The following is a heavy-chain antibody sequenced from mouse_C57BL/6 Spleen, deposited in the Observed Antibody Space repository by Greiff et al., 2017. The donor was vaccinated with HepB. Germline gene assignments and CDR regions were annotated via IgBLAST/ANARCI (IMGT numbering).Heavy chain of an antibody. V-gene: IGHV1-82*01. J-gene: IGHJ1*03. CDR2: IYPGDGDT. D-gene: IGHD1-1*01. CDR1: GYAFSSSW. CDR3: ARSFITTVVGYFDV. Sequence: QVQLKQSGPELVKPGASVKISCKASGYAFSSSWMNWVKQRPGKGLEWIGRIYPGDGDTNYNGKFKGKATLTADKSSSTAYMQLSSLTSEDSAVYFCARSFITTVVGYFDVWGTGTTVTVSS.